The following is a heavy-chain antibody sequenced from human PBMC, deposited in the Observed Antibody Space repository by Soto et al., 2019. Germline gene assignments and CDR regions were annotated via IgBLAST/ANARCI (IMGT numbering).Heavy chain of an antibody. J-gene: IGHJ4*02. CDR2: ISSSSMYI. D-gene: IGHD3-9*01. Sequence: GPLRRFHTTSGFTFSSSTMNKVRQAPGKGLEWVSSISSSSMYIYYGDSVKGRFTISRDNAKNSLYLQMNSLRAEDTAVYYCTKDQGSNILTGDIVDWGQGT. V-gene: IGHV3-21*01. CDR1: GFTFSSST. CDR3: TKDQGSNILTGDIVD.